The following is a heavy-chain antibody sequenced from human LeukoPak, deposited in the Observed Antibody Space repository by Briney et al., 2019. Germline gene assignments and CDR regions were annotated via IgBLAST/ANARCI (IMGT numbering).Heavy chain of an antibody. CDR1: GFTFSSYS. J-gene: IGHJ3*02. CDR2: ISSSSSYI. V-gene: IGHV3-21*01. D-gene: IGHD2-15*01. CDR3: ARALLGYCSGGSCYSGIGAFDI. Sequence: PGGSLRLSCAASGFTFSSYSMNWVRQAPGKGLEWVSSISSSSSYIYYADSVKGRFTISRDNAKNSPYLQMNSLRAEDTAVYYCARALLGYCSGGSCYSGIGAFDIWGQGTMVTVSS.